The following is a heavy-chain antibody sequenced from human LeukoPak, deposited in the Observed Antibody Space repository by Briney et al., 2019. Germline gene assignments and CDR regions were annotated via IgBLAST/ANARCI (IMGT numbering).Heavy chain of an antibody. V-gene: IGHV3-15*01. CDR1: GFTFSDAW. CDR3: STRRQDGW. J-gene: IGHJ4*02. D-gene: IGHD2-15*01. CDR2: IKSKSDGGTI. Sequence: GGSLRLSCVGSGFTFSDAWMSWVRQAPGKGLEWVGRIKSKSDGGTIDYAAPVKGRFTISRDDSRNTLYLQMNSLKTEDTAVYYCSTRRQDGWWGRGTLVTVS.